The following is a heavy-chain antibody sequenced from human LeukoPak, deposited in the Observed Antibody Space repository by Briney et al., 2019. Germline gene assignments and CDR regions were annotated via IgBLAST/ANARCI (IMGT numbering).Heavy chain of an antibody. CDR1: GDTFSSYA. Sequence: SVKVSCKASGDTFSSYAISWVRQAPGQGLEWMGRIIPIFGTANYAQKFQGRVTITTDESTSTAYMELSSLRSEDTAVYYCASIAAAGTSYYYMDVWGKGTTVTVSS. CDR2: IIPIFGTA. J-gene: IGHJ6*03. D-gene: IGHD6-13*01. V-gene: IGHV1-69*05. CDR3: ASIAAAGTSYYYMDV.